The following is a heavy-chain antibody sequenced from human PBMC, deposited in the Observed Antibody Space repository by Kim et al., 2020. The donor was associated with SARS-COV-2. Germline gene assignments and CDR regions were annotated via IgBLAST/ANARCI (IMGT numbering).Heavy chain of an antibody. D-gene: IGHD3-22*01. CDR3: ARVTGYYYDSSGYFGY. V-gene: IGHV3-21*01. CDR1: GFTFSSYS. CDR2: ISSSSSYI. J-gene: IGHJ4*02. Sequence: GGSLRLSCAASGFTFSSYSMNWVRQAPGKGLEWVSSISSSSSYIYYADSVKGRFTISRDNAKNSLYLQMNSLGAEDTAVYYCARVTGYYYDSSGYFGYWGQGTLVTVSS.